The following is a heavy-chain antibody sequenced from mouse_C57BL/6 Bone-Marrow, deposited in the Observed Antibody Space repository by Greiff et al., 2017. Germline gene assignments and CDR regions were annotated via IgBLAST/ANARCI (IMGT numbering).Heavy chain of an antibody. Sequence: VQLKESGPELVKPGASVKISCKASGYSFTGYYMNWVKQSPEKSLEWIGEINPSTGGTTYNQKFKAKATLTVDKSSSTAYMQLKSLTSEDSAVYYCARSGSSLYFDYWGQGTTLTVSS. J-gene: IGHJ2*01. CDR3: ARSGSSLYFDY. CDR1: GYSFTGYY. V-gene: IGHV1-42*01. CDR2: INPSTGGT. D-gene: IGHD1-1*01.